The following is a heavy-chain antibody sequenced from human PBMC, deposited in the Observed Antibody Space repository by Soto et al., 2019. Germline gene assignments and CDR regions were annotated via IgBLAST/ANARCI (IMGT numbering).Heavy chain of an antibody. J-gene: IGHJ4*02. CDR1: GSNVSNNSYG. D-gene: IGHD2-21*01. V-gene: IGHV6-1*01. CDR2: RYYRSKWYN. Sequence: PSHTLSLTGGFSGSNVSNNSYGWNCIRRSPSRGLEWLGRRYYRSKWYNHYAVSVKSQINLHPDTSKNQFSLQLHSVTPEHTGVYYCVRNSSNAPPDFDFWGQGKQVTSPQ. CDR3: VRNSSNAPPDFDF.